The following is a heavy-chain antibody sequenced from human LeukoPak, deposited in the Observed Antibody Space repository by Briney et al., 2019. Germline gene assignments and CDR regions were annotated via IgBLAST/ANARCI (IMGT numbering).Heavy chain of an antibody. V-gene: IGHV3-20*04. Sequence: GGSLRLSCAASGFTFDDYGMSWVRQAPGKGLEWVSGINWNGGSTGYADSVKGRFTISRGNAKNSLYLQMNSLRAEDTALYYCARSTNFWYYYGSGSYSGPTDYWGQGTLVTVSS. D-gene: IGHD3-10*01. CDR1: GFTFDDYG. J-gene: IGHJ4*02. CDR3: ARSTNFWYYYGSGSYSGPTDY. CDR2: INWNGGST.